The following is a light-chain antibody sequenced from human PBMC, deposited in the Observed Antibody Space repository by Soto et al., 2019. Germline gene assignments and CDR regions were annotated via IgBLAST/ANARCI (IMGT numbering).Light chain of an antibody. CDR1: SSNIGTNP. Sequence: QSVLTQPPSVSGTPGQRVTISCSGSSSNIGTNPVNWYQQLPGTAPKLLIYTNYQRPSGVPDRFSGSKSGTSASLAISGLQSEDEADYYCAAWDDSLNGHVFGTGTKLTVL. CDR3: AAWDDSLNGHV. CDR2: TNY. V-gene: IGLV1-44*01. J-gene: IGLJ1*01.